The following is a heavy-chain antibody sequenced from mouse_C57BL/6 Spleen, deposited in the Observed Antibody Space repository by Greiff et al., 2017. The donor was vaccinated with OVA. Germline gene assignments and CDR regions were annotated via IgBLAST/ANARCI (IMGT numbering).Heavy chain of an antibody. D-gene: IGHD1-1*01. Sequence: VQLQQSGAELVRPGTSVKLSCKASGYTFTRYWMHWVKQRPGQGLEWIGVIDPSDSYTNYNQKFKGKATLTEDTYSSTAYMQLSSLTSEDAAVYYWATSYYYGSSYKDYWGQGTTHAVSS. J-gene: IGHJ2*01. CDR3: ATSYYYGSSYKDY. CDR1: GYTFTRYW. CDR2: IDPSDSYT. V-gene: IGHV1-59*01.